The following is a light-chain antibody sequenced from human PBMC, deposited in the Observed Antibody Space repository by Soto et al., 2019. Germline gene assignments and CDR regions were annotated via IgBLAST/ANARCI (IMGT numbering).Light chain of an antibody. J-gene: IGKJ4*01. Sequence: DIQMTKSPSSLSASLGDRVTITCRASQSISTYLHWYQQKPGKAPRLLIYSASSLQSGVPSRFSGSGSGADFTLTISTLQSEDFATYYCQQTYDIPRTFGEGTKVQIK. V-gene: IGKV1-39*01. CDR3: QQTYDIPRT. CDR1: QSISTY. CDR2: SAS.